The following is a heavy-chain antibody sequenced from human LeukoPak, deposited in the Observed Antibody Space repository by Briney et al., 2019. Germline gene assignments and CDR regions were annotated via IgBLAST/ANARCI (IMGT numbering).Heavy chain of an antibody. CDR2: IYTSGST. CDR3: AREGTVAGTGNYYYGMDV. Sequence: SQTLSLTCTVSGGSISSGSYYWSWIRQPAGKGLEWIGRIYTSGSTNYNPYLKSRVTISVDTSKNQFSLKLSSVTAADTAVYYCAREGTVAGTGNYYYGMDVWGQGTTVTVSS. V-gene: IGHV4-61*02. D-gene: IGHD6-19*01. CDR1: GGSISSGSYY. J-gene: IGHJ6*02.